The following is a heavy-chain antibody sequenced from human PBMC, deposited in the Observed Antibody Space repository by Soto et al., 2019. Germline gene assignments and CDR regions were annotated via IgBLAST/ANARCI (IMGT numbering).Heavy chain of an antibody. V-gene: IGHV3-33*01. Sequence: GGSLRLSCAASGFTFSSYGMHWVRQAPGKGLEWVAVIWYDGSNKYYADSVKGRFTISRDNSKNTLYLQMNSLRAEDTAAYYCARDRETSSGGSLDSYYYYYGMDVWGQGTTVTVSS. CDR3: ARDRETSSGGSLDSYYYYYGMDV. CDR2: IWYDGSNK. J-gene: IGHJ6*02. CDR1: GFTFSSYG. D-gene: IGHD2-15*01.